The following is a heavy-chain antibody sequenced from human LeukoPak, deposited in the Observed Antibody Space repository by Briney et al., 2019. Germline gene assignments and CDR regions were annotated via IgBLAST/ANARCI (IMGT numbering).Heavy chain of an antibody. D-gene: IGHD3-3*01. Sequence: GGSLRLSCTASGFTFSNYGMHWVRQAPGKGREWVAFIRYNGTIKYFADSVKGRFAISRDNSRNTLYLQMNSVRPEDTAVYYCAKVGDFWSGIDHWGQGALVTVSS. V-gene: IGHV3-30*02. J-gene: IGHJ4*02. CDR3: AKVGDFWSGIDH. CDR1: GFTFSNYG. CDR2: IRYNGTIK.